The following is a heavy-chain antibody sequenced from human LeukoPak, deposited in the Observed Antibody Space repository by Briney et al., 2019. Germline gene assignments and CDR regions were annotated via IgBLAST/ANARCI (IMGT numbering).Heavy chain of an antibody. Sequence: PGGSLRLSCAASGFTFSNYAMSWVRQAPGKGLEWVSGISGSSGSTYYADSVKGRFTISRDNSKNTLYLQMNSLRAEDTAVYYCAKEEGSVYGEIDYWGQGTLVTVSS. V-gene: IGHV3-23*01. D-gene: IGHD4-17*01. CDR2: ISGSSGST. CDR3: AKEEGSVYGEIDY. CDR1: GFTFSNYA. J-gene: IGHJ4*02.